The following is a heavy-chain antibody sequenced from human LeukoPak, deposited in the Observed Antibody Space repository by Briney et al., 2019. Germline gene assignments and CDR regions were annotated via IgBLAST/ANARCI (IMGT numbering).Heavy chain of an antibody. Sequence: PSETLSLTCTVSGYTISSGYYWGCSRQPPGKGLEWIGSIYHSGSTYYNPSVKSRVTISGDTSKNQFSLKLSSVTAADTAVYYCARAISTVAGGGTFDYWGQGTLVTVSS. CDR1: GYTISSGYY. J-gene: IGHJ4*02. CDR3: ARAISTVAGGGTFDY. CDR2: IYHSGST. D-gene: IGHD6-19*01. V-gene: IGHV4-38-2*02.